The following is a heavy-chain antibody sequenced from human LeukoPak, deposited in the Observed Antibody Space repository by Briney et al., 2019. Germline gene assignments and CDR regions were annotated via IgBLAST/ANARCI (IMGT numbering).Heavy chain of an antibody. Sequence: GASVKVSCKASGGTFSSYAISWVRQVPGQGLEWMGRIIPILGIANYAQKFRGRVTITADKSTSTAYMELSSLRSEDTAVYYCARDLGPIAVAGPYFDYWGQGTLVTVSS. V-gene: IGHV1-69*04. D-gene: IGHD6-19*01. J-gene: IGHJ4*02. CDR1: GGTFSSYA. CDR3: ARDLGPIAVAGPYFDY. CDR2: IIPILGIA.